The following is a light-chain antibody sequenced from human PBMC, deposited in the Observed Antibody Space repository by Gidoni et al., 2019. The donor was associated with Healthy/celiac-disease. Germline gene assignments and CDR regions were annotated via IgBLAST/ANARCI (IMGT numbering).Light chain of an antibody. CDR3: QQYYSTPRLT. CDR2: WAS. J-gene: IGKJ4*01. Sequence: VITQSQDSLAVSLGERATHNCKSIPSVLYSSNNKNYLAGYQQKPGQPPNLLIYWASTRESGVPDRCSGSGCGTDFTLTISSLQAEDVAVYYCQQYYSTPRLTFGGGTKVEIK. CDR1: PSVLYSSNNKNY. V-gene: IGKV4-1*01.